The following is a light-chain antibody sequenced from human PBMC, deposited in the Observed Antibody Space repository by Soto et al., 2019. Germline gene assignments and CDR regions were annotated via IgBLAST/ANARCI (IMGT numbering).Light chain of an antibody. CDR3: SLYTSSSTRNWV. V-gene: IGLV2-18*01. J-gene: IGLJ3*02. Sequence: QSALTQPPSVSGSPGQSVTISCTGTSSDVGSYNRVSWYQQPPGTAPKLMIYEVNNRPSGVPARFSGSKSGNTASLTISGLQAEDEADYYCSLYTSSSTRNWVFDGGTKLTVL. CDR1: SSDVGSYNR. CDR2: EVN.